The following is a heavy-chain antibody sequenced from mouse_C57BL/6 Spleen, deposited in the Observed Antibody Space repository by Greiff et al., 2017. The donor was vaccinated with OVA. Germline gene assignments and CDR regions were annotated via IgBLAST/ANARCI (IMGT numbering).Heavy chain of an antibody. V-gene: IGHV1-64*01. CDR3: ARSGDYDPFDY. Sequence: VQLQQSGAELVKPGASVKLSCKASGYTFTSYWMHWVKQRPGQGLEWIGMIHPNSGSTNYNEKFKSKATLTVDKSSSTAYMQLSSLTSEDSAVYYCARSGDYDPFDYWGQGTTLTVSS. CDR2: IHPNSGST. CDR1: GYTFTSYW. J-gene: IGHJ2*01. D-gene: IGHD2-4*01.